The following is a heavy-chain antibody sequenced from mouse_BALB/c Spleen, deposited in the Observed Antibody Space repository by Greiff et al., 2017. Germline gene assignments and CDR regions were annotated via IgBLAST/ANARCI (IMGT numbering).Heavy chain of an antibody. D-gene: IGHD1-1*01. Sequence: QVQLQQPGAELVKPGASVKLSCKASGYTFTSYWMHWVKQRPGQGLEWIGEINPSNGRTNYNEKFKSKATLTVDKSSSTAYMQLSSLTSEDSAVYYCATSSHYFDYWGQGTTLTVSA. CDR3: ATSSHYFDY. CDR1: GYTFTSYW. CDR2: INPSNGRT. V-gene: IGHV1S81*02. J-gene: IGHJ2*01.